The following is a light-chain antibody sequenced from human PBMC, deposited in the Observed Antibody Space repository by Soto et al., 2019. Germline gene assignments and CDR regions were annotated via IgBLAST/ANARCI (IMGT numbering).Light chain of an antibody. V-gene: IGKV3-11*01. CDR3: QQRSTWPRLT. J-gene: IGKJ4*01. CDR1: QSVRSS. Sequence: EIVLTQSPATLSLSPGERATLSCRASQSVRSSLAWYQQRPGQAPRLLIYDTSNRATGIPARFSGSGSGTDFTLTIGSLETEDFAVYYCQQRSTWPRLTFGGGTKVEIK. CDR2: DTS.